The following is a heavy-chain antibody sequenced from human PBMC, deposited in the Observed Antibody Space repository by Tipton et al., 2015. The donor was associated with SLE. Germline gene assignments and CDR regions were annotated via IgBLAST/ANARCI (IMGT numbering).Heavy chain of an antibody. Sequence: SLRLSCAASGFPFRRYAMSWVRQAPGKGLEWVSSIGSSGGSTYYADSVKGRFTISRDNSKNTLFLQMNSLRAEDTAVYYCAKGLWFRDLFPLDYWGQGMLVTVSS. V-gene: IGHV3-23*01. D-gene: IGHD3-10*01. CDR2: IGSSGGST. J-gene: IGHJ4*02. CDR3: AKGLWFRDLFPLDY. CDR1: GFPFRRYA.